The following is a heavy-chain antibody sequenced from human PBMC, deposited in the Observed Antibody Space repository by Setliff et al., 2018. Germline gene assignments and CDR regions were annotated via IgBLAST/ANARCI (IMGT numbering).Heavy chain of an antibody. CDR1: GDSISSADFY. Sequence: PSETLSLTCSVSGDSISSADFYWGWIRQPPGGGLEWIGTVYHTGRSYSNPSLESPVSISVDPSKTQFSLEVSSVTAADTAVYYCASLPYYDSSGYSLSYYWGQGTLVTVSS. D-gene: IGHD3-22*01. V-gene: IGHV4-39*01. CDR3: ASLPYYDSSGYSLSYY. J-gene: IGHJ4*02. CDR2: VYHTGRS.